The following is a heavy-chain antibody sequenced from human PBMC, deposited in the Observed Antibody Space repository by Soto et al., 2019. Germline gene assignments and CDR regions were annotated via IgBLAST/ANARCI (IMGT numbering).Heavy chain of an antibody. CDR2: IIPIFGTA. CDR1: GGTFSSYA. CDR3: PSPVGWYVDAFDL. Sequence: QVQLVQSGAEVKKPGSSVNVSCKSSGGTFSSYAISWVRQAPGQGLEWMGGIIPIFGTANYAQKFQGRVTITAEKYASTAYMELSSLRAEDTAVYYCPSPVGWYVDAFDLWGQGTIVTVSS. V-gene: IGHV1-69*06. D-gene: IGHD6-19*01. J-gene: IGHJ3*01.